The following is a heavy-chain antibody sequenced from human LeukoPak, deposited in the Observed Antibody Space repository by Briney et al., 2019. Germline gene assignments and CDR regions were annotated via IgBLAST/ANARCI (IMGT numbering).Heavy chain of an antibody. CDR3: ARADGSGWLTY. D-gene: IGHD6-19*01. J-gene: IGHJ4*02. V-gene: IGHV3-74*01. CDR2: MNNDGSRT. Sequence: GGSLRLSCAASGFTFSSYWMHWVRQAPGKGLVWVSRMNNDGSRTIYADSVKGRFTISRDNAKNTLYLQMNSLRAEDTAVYYCARADGSGWLTYWGQGTLVTVSS. CDR1: GFTFSSYW.